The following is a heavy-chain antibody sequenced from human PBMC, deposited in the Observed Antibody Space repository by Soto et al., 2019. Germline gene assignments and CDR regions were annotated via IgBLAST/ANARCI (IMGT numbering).Heavy chain of an antibody. D-gene: IGHD4-4*01. CDR2: INHSGST. CDR3: ARVRVTVTTLLGHYYYYGMDV. J-gene: IGHJ6*02. CDR1: GGSFSGYY. Sequence: SETLSLTCAVYGGSFSGYYWSWIRQPPGKGLEWIGEINHSGSTNYNPSLKSRVTISVDTSKNQFSLKLSSVTAADTAVYYCARVRVTVTTLLGHYYYYGMDVWGQGTTVTVSS. V-gene: IGHV4-34*01.